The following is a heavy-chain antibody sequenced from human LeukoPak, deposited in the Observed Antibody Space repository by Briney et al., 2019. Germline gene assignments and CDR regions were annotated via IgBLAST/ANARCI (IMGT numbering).Heavy chain of an antibody. J-gene: IGHJ6*04. CDR2: INPNSGGT. CDR1: GYTFTGYY. Sequence: ASVKVSCKASGYTFTGYYMHWVRQAPGQGLEWMGRINPNSGGTNYAQKFQGRVTMTRDTSISTAYMELSRLRSDDTAVYYCARESGYCSSTSCYRGRYYYYGMDVWGKGTTVTVSS. V-gene: IGHV1-2*06. D-gene: IGHD2-2*02. CDR3: ARESGYCSSTSCYRGRYYYYGMDV.